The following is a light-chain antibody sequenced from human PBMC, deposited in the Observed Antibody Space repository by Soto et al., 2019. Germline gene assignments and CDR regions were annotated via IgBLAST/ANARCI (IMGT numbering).Light chain of an antibody. CDR3: QPNNNWPLT. J-gene: IGKJ4*01. CDR1: QGIGDT. CDR2: DTS. Sequence: EVVMTQSPATLSVSPGEGVTLSCRASQGIGDTLAWYQHKPGQTPRLLIYDTSTRATGVPARFRGSRSGPKSTSTITSRRAEDFAIDYCQPNNNWPLTCGGGPKVESK. V-gene: IGKV3-15*01.